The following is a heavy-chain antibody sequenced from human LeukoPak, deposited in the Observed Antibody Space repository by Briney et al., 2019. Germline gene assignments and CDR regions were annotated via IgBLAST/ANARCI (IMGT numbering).Heavy chain of an antibody. Sequence: GASVEVSCKASGYTFTSYGISWVRQAPGQGLEWMGWISAYNGNTNYAQKFQGRVTMTRDTSISTAYMELSRLRSDDTAVYYCAREVRAATGTSLDYWGQGTLVTVSS. J-gene: IGHJ4*02. CDR3: AREVRAATGTSLDY. CDR2: ISAYNGNT. CDR1: GYTFTSYG. D-gene: IGHD6-13*01. V-gene: IGHV1-18*01.